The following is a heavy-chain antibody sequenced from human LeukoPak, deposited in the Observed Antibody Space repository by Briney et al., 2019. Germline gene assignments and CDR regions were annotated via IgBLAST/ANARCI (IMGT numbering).Heavy chain of an antibody. CDR2: IHGGGYT. D-gene: IGHD5-12*01. V-gene: IGHV4-4*09. CDR3: AQRQVPMSGDYDYFDP. J-gene: IGHJ5*02. Sequence: PSETLSLTCTVSGGSVIDYYWSWLRQPPGQGLEWIAYIHGGGYTNYNPSLRSRVTISVDTSKNQFSLRMTSLTAADTAVYYCAQRQVPMSGDYDYFDPWGQGTLVTVSS. CDR1: GGSVIDYY.